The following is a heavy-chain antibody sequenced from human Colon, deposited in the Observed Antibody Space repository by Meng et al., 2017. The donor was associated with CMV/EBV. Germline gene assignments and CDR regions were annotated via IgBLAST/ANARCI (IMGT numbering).Heavy chain of an antibody. J-gene: IGHJ4*02. V-gene: IGHV3-23*01. D-gene: IGHD2-15*01. CDR2: VCDSGFST. CDR3: AQIRKGGSCTGCSCYDN. CDR1: FFLSHYS. Sequence: FFLSHYSLRLVRQAPGKWLELVAFVCDSGFSTNYGDPVKGRFTISRDHSKNTVYLQITSLTADDTALYFCAQIRKGGSCTGCSCYDNWGQGILVTVSS.